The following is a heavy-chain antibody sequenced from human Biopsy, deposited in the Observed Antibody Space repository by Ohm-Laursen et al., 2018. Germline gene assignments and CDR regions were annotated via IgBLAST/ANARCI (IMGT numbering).Heavy chain of an antibody. D-gene: IGHD6-13*01. CDR3: AREPRIAAVAYFDP. Sequence: GTLSLTCTVSGGSISNYYWSWIRQPAGKGLEWIGRIYSSGSTNYNPSLKSRVTMSVDTSENQFSLILSSMTAADTAVYYCAREPRIAAVAYFDPWGQGTLVTVSS. CDR2: IYSSGST. J-gene: IGHJ5*02. CDR1: GGSISNYY. V-gene: IGHV4-4*07.